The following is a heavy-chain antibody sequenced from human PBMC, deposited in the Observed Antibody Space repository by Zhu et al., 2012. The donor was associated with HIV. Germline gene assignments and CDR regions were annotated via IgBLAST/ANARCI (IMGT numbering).Heavy chain of an antibody. V-gene: IGHV4-34*01. CDR1: GGSFSGYY. J-gene: IGHJ4*02. Sequence: QVQLQQWGAGLLKPSETLSLTCAVYGGSFSGYYWSWIRQPPGKGLEWIGEINHSGSTNYNPSLKSRLTISVDTSKNQFSLKLSSVTAADTAVYYCARVLHGSGVVRNGFYFDYVGPGNPGPPSPQ. CDR3: ARVLHGSGVVRNGFYFDY. CDR2: INHSGST. D-gene: IGHD3-10*01.